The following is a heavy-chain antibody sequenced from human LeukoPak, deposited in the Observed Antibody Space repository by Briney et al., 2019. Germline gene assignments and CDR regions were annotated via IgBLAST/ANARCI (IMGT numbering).Heavy chain of an antibody. D-gene: IGHD3-3*01. CDR1: GFTFSPYS. CDR3: ARALSEDYYMDV. CDR2: ISSSSSYI. V-gene: IGHV3-21*01. Sequence: GGSLRLSCAASGFTFSPYSMNWVRQAPGEGLKWVSSISSSSSYIYYADSVKGRFTISRDNAKNSLYLQMNSLRAEDTAVYYCARALSEDYYMDVWGKGTTVTVSS. J-gene: IGHJ6*03.